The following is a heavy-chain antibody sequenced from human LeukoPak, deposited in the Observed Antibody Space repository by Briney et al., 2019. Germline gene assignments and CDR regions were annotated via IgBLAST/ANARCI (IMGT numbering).Heavy chain of an antibody. Sequence: PGESLRLSCAASGLTFSTYGMNWVRQAPGKGLEWVAAISGHGYSTYYADSVKGRFTISRDNSKNTLYLQMNSLRAEDTAVYYCAKELSYYYDSSGYSGGAFDIWGQGTMVTVSS. CDR1: GLTFSTYG. CDR3: AKELSYYYDSSGYSGGAFDI. CDR2: ISGHGYST. D-gene: IGHD3-22*01. V-gene: IGHV3-23*01. J-gene: IGHJ3*02.